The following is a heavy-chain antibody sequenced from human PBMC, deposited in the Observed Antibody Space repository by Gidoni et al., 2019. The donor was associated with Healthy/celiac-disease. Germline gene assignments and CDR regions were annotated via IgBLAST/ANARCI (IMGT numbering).Heavy chain of an antibody. V-gene: IGHV4-31*03. J-gene: IGHJ4*02. CDR2: IYYSGST. D-gene: IGHD3-16*01. Sequence: QVQLQESGPGLVKPSQTLSLTCTVSGGSISSGGYYWSWIRQHPGKGLEWIGYIYYSGSTYYNPSLKSRVTISVDTSKNQFSLKLSSVTAADTAVYYCARSSAGIRGYYDYIWGGGYYFDYWGQGTLVTVSS. CDR3: ARSSAGIRGYYDYIWGGGYYFDY. CDR1: GGSISSGGYY.